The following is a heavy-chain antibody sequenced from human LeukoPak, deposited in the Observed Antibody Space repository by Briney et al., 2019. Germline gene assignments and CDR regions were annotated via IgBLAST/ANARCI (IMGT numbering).Heavy chain of an antibody. CDR3: ARDSVYRIGWSQGEPHDI. CDR2: ISPYNGDT. CDR1: GYTFTSFG. J-gene: IGHJ3*02. V-gene: IGHV1-18*01. D-gene: IGHD6-19*01. Sequence: GASVKVSFKASGYTFTSFGITWVRQAPGQGLEWMGWISPYNGDTNYAENLQGRVTMTTDISTSTAYMELRSLRSDDTALYFCARDSVYRIGWSQGEPHDIWGQGTMVTVSS.